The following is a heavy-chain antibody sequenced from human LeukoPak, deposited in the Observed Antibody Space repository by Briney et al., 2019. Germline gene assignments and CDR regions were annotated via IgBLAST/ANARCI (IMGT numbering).Heavy chain of an antibody. Sequence: ASVKVSCKASGYTFTGYYMHWVRQAPGQGLEWMGWINPNSGDTNFAQKFQGRVTMTRDTSISTVYMELSRLRSDDTAVFYCARGYYDSSDFEYFQYWGQGTLVTVSS. V-gene: IGHV1-2*02. CDR1: GYTFTGYY. CDR2: INPNSGDT. CDR3: ARGYYDSSDFEYFQY. J-gene: IGHJ1*01. D-gene: IGHD3-22*01.